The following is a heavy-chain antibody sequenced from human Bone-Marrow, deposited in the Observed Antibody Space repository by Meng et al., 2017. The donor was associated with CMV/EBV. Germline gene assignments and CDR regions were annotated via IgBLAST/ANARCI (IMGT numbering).Heavy chain of an antibody. CDR2: IYYSGST. J-gene: IGHJ4*02. CDR1: GGSISSGDYY. Sequence: TVSGGSISSGDYYWSWIRQPPGKGLEWIGYIYYSGSTYYNPSLKSRVTISVDTSKNQFSLKLSSVTAADTAVYYCARDRIAVAGSFDYWGQGTLVTVSS. CDR3: ARDRIAVAGSFDY. V-gene: IGHV4-30-4*08. D-gene: IGHD6-19*01.